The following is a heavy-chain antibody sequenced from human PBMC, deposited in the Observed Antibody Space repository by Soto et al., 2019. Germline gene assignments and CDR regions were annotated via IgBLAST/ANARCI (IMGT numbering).Heavy chain of an antibody. V-gene: IGHV4-30-2*06. CDR1: GASMSSGGHS. D-gene: IGHD3-10*01. CDR2: IYATGKT. J-gene: IGHJ6*02. CDR3: ARAPPGPSPRWDV. Sequence: QVQLQESGSGLVKPSQTLSVTCAVSGASMSSGGHSWSWIRQSPGEGLEWIGSIYATGKTYYNPSHKSRVTISVDTSKNQFSLNVTSVTAADTAVYYCARAPPGPSPRWDVWGQGTTVTVSS.